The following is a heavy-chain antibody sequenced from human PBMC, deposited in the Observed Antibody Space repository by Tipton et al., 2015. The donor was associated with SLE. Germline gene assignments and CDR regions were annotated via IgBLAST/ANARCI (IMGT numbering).Heavy chain of an antibody. CDR2: ISGSGGNT. CDR3: AKSGDSSSVRADY. CDR1: GFTFSKAW. V-gene: IGHV3-23*01. D-gene: IGHD3-22*01. J-gene: IGHJ4*02. Sequence: SLRLSCVMSGFTFSKAWMSWVRQAPGKGLEWVSGISGSGGNTDYADSVKGRFTISRDNSKNTLYLQMNSLRAEDTAVYYCAKSGDSSSVRADYWGQGTLVTVSS.